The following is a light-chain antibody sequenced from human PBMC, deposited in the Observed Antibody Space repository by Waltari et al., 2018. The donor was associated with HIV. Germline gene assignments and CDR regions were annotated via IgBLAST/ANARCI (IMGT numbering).Light chain of an antibody. V-gene: IGLV2-18*02. CDR1: SSDIGAYNR. CDR2: EVT. CDR3: SSYTTSSTWV. Sequence: QSALTQPPSVSGSLGQSVTIPCNGTSSDIGAYNRVSWYQQSPGTAPKLRIYEVTHRPSGVPVRFSGSKSGNTASLTISGLQADDEADYYCSSYTTSSTWVFGGGTKLTVL. J-gene: IGLJ3*02.